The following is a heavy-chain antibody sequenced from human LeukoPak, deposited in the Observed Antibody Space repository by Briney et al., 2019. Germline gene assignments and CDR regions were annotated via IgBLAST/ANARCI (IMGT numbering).Heavy chain of an antibody. D-gene: IGHD5-12*01. J-gene: IGHJ4*02. V-gene: IGHV1-2*02. CDR2: INPNSGGT. CDR1: GYTFTGYY. Sequence: ASVKVSCKASGYTFTGYYMHWVQQAPGQGLEWMGWINPNSGGTNYAQKFQGRVTMTRDTSISTAYMELSRLRSDDTAVYYCARTSGGGYDIDYWGQGTLVTVSS. CDR3: ARTSGGGYDIDY.